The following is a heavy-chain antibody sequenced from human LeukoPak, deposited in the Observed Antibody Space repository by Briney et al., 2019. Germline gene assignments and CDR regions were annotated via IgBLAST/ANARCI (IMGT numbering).Heavy chain of an antibody. CDR3: ARHNRRVRMTMVRGVLAPFDY. J-gene: IGHJ4*02. D-gene: IGHD3-10*01. Sequence: KPSETPSLTCTVPGGSISSSSYYCGWVRQPPGNGLEWIGSIYYSGTTYYNPSLKTRVTISVATSKNQFSLKLSSVTAADTAVYYCARHNRRVRMTMVRGVLAPFDYWGQGTLVTVSS. CDR1: GGSISSSSYY. CDR2: IYYSGTT. V-gene: IGHV4-39*01.